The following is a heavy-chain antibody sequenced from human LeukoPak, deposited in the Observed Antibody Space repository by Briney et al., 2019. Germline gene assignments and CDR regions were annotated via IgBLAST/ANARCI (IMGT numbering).Heavy chain of an antibody. CDR3: ARAGQEWFGELGFDQ. CDR1: GFTFSSYA. J-gene: IGHJ4*02. CDR2: IKQDGSEK. D-gene: IGHD3-10*01. Sequence: GGSLRLSCAASGFTFSSYAMSWVRQAPGKGLEWVANIKQDGSEKNYVESVKGRFTISRDNAKNSLYLQTNSLRAEDTAVYYCARAGQEWFGELGFDQWGQGTLVIVSS. V-gene: IGHV3-7*01.